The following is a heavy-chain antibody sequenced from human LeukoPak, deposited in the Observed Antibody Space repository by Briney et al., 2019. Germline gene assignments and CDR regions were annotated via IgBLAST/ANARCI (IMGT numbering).Heavy chain of an antibody. Sequence: SETLSLTCTVSGGSISSYYWSWIRQPPGKGLEWIGYIYYSGSTNYNPSLKSRVTISVDTSKNQFSLKLSSVTAADTAVYYCARDRIAVAGTKYYYYMDVWGKGTTVTVSS. J-gene: IGHJ6*03. CDR3: ARDRIAVAGTKYYYYMDV. V-gene: IGHV4-59*12. CDR2: IYYSGST. CDR1: GGSISSYY. D-gene: IGHD6-19*01.